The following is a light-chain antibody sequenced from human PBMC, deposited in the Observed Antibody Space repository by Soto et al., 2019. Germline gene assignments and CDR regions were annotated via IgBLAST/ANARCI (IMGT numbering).Light chain of an antibody. J-gene: IGKJ1*01. CDR3: QQSYSTPRT. CDR1: QSISSY. CDR2: AAS. V-gene: IGKV1-39*01. Sequence: DIQMTQSPSSLSASVGDRVTITCRASQSISSYLNWYQQKPGKAPKLLIYAASSLQSGVPSRFSGSGSGTDFTLTISSLQPEDFETYYCQQSYSTPRTLAPGPNVDIK.